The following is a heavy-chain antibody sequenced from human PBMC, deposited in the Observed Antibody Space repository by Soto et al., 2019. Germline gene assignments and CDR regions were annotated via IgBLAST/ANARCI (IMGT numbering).Heavy chain of an antibody. CDR2: ITVRGDGT. V-gene: IGHV3-23*01. CDR3: VRSRAGDFDY. Sequence: EVHLLESGGDLVQPGGSLRLSCAASGFAFSSSVMGWVRQAPGKGLEWVSTITVRGDGTFYADSVKGRFSISRDNSENTLSQQMNSLIPYDTTTYYCVRSRAGDFDYWGQGTLVTVSS. J-gene: IGHJ4*02. D-gene: IGHD6-19*01. CDR1: GFAFSSSV.